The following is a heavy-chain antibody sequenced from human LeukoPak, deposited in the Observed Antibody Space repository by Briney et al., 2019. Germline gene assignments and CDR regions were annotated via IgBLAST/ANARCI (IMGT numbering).Heavy chain of an antibody. CDR1: GFTFDDYA. CDR3: AKGCGSGSYWDY. Sequence: GGSLRLSCAASGFTFDDYAMHWVRQAPGKGLEWVSGISWNSGSIGYADSVKGRFTISRDNAKNSLYLQMNSLRAEDTALYYCAKGCGSGSYWDYWGQGTLVTVSS. CDR2: ISWNSGSI. V-gene: IGHV3-9*01. D-gene: IGHD3-10*01. J-gene: IGHJ4*02.